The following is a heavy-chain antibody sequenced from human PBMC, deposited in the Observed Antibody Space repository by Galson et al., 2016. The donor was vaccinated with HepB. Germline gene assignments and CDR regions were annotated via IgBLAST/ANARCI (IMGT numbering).Heavy chain of an antibody. CDR1: GYTFTSYD. CDR2: TNVNSGNT. Sequence: VSCKASGYTFTSYDINWVRQATGQGLEWMGWTNVNSGNTGYAQKFQGRVTMTRNTPISTAYMELSSLRSEDTAVYYCVRGRYGDYDGGFDYWGQGTLVTVSS. CDR3: VRGRYGDYDGGFDY. D-gene: IGHD4-17*01. J-gene: IGHJ4*02. V-gene: IGHV1-8*01.